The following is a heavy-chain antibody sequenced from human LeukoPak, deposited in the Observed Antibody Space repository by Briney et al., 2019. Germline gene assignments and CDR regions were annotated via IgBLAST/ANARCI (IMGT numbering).Heavy chain of an antibody. CDR2: ISRSGGTT. CDR1: GFTFSNYA. V-gene: IGHV3-23*01. D-gene: IGHD2-2*02. CDR3: AKSLRYCSSTSCYIPDY. Sequence: GGSLRLSCAASGFTFSNYAMSWVRQAPGKGLEWVSAISRSGGTTYYADSVKGRFTISRDNSKNTLYLQMNSLRAEDTAVYYCAKSLRYCSSTSCYIPDYWGQGTLVTVSS. J-gene: IGHJ4*02.